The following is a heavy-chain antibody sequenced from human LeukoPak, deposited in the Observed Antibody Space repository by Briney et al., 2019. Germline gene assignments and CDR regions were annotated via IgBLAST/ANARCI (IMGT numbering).Heavy chain of an antibody. CDR2: IYHSGST. D-gene: IGHD3-3*01. V-gene: IGHV4-39*07. Sequence: SETLSLTCTVSGGSISRSTYYWGWIRQPPGKGLEWTGNIYHSGSTYYNPSRKSRVTISVDTSKNQFSLKLSSVTAADTAVYYFVRGRFLDAFDIWGQGTMVTVSS. CDR3: VRGRFLDAFDI. CDR1: GGSISRSTYY. J-gene: IGHJ3*02.